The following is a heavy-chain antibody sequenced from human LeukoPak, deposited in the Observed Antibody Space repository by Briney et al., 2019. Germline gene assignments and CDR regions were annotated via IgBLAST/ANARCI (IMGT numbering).Heavy chain of an antibody. Sequence: GGSLRLSCAASGFTFSSYWMHWVRQAPGRGLVWVSRINSDGSSTKYADSVKGRFTISRDNAKNSLYLQMNSLRDEDTAVYYCARDLGESYYYGSGSRRSRGYYFDYWGQGTLVTVPS. J-gene: IGHJ4*02. D-gene: IGHD3-10*01. CDR1: GFTFSSYW. CDR2: INSDGSST. V-gene: IGHV3-74*03. CDR3: ARDLGESYYYGSGSRRSRGYYFDY.